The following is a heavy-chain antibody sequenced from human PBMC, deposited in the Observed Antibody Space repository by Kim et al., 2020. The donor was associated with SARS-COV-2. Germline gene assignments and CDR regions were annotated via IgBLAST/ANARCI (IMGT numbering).Heavy chain of an antibody. V-gene: IGHV3-30*18. Sequence: GGSLRLSCAASGFTFSSYGMHWVRQAPGKGLEWVAVISYDGSNKYYADSVKGRFTISRDNSKNTLYLQMNSLRAEDTAVYYCAKDLMPQPIVVVVAATQPYWGQGTLVTVSS. J-gene: IGHJ4*02. D-gene: IGHD2-15*01. CDR1: GFTFSSYG. CDR3: AKDLMPQPIVVVVAATQPY. CDR2: ISYDGSNK.